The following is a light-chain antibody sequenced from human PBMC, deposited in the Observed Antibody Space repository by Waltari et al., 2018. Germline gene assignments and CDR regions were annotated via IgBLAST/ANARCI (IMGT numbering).Light chain of an antibody. CDR3: QQYNNWPPWT. Sequence: EIVMTQSPATLSVSPGDIATISCRASQSVSSNLAWYQQKPGQAPRLLIYGAYTRATGIPARFSGSGCGTEFTLTISSLQSEDFAVYYCQQYNNWPPWTFGQGTKVGIK. CDR1: QSVSSN. J-gene: IGKJ1*01. V-gene: IGKV3-15*01. CDR2: GAY.